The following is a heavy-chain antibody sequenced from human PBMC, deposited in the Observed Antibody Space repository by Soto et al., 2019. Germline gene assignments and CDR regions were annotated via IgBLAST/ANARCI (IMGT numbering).Heavy chain of an antibody. Sequence: QEQLVQSGAEVKKPGASVKVSCKTSGYIFSGYFIHWVRQAPGQGLEWMGWLNPNSGGDTKYAQAFQGRVTMTKAASIATVYMELIDLMSDDTAVYYFARGPGVIYSQFDYWGQGTLVTVSS. D-gene: IGHD2-15*01. CDR3: ARGPGVIYSQFDY. CDR2: LNPNSGGDT. V-gene: IGHV1-2*02. J-gene: IGHJ4*02. CDR1: GYIFSGYF.